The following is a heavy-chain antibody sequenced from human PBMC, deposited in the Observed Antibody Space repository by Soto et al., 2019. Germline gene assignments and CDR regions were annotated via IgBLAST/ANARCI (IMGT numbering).Heavy chain of an antibody. D-gene: IGHD5-18*01. CDR3: ARDGRKQLWVEGRNAMDV. CDR2: ISGHNGQT. V-gene: IGHV1-18*01. J-gene: IGHJ6*02. CDR1: AYTFNTYG. Sequence: ASVKVSCKASAYTFNTYGISWVRRAPGRGLEWMGWISGHNGQTNYAQKFRGRVTITTDTSTSTAYMELRSLRSDDTAIYYCARDGRKQLWVEGRNAMDVWGQGTTVTVSS.